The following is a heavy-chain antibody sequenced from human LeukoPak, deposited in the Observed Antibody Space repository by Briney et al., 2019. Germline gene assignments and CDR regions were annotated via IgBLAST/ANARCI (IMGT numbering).Heavy chain of an antibody. V-gene: IGHV1-69*06. CDR2: IIPIFGTA. J-gene: IGHJ5*02. Sequence: SVKVSCKASGGTFSSYAISWVRQAPGQGLEWMGGIIPIFGTANYAQKFQGRVTITADKSTSTAYMELSSLRSEDTAVYYCARGIDGCCSCGSCYGWFDPWGQGTLVTVSS. D-gene: IGHD2-15*01. CDR1: GGTFSSYA. CDR3: ARGIDGCCSCGSCYGWFDP.